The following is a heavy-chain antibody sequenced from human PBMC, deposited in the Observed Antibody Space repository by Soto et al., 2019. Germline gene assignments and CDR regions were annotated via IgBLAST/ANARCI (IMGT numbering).Heavy chain of an antibody. CDR3: ARDPVDGYAFFDN. CDR2: IYHSGST. CDR1: GGSISSSNW. D-gene: IGHD5-12*01. J-gene: IGHJ5*02. Sequence: SETLSLTCAVSGGSISSSNWWSWVRQPPGKGLEWIGEIYHSGSTNYNPSLKSRVTISVDKSKNQFSLKLSSVTAADTAVYWCARDPVDGYAFFDNWGQGALVTVS. V-gene: IGHV4-4*01.